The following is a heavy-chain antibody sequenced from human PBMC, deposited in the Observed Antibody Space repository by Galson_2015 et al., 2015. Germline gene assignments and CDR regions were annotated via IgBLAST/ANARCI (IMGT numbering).Heavy chain of an antibody. CDR1: GFTFSSYA. V-gene: IGHV3-30-3*01. D-gene: IGHD3-3*01. Sequence: SLRLSCAASGFTFSSYAMHWVRQAPGKGLEWVAVISYDGSNKYYADSVKGRFTISRDNSKNTLYLQMNSLRAEDTAVYYCARDLSRIFGVEYYFDYWGQGTLVTVSS. CDR2: ISYDGSNK. J-gene: IGHJ4*02. CDR3: ARDLSRIFGVEYYFDY.